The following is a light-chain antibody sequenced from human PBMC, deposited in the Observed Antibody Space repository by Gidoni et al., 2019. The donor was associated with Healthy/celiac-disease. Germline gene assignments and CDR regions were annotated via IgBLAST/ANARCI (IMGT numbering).Light chain of an antibody. CDR1: QSISSY. Sequence: DIQMTQSPSSLSASVGDRVTITCRASQSISSYLNWYQQKPVKAPKLLIYAASSLQRGVPSRFSGSGSGTDFTLTISSLQPEDFATYYCQQSYSTPITFXQXTRLEIK. J-gene: IGKJ5*01. CDR3: QQSYSTPIT. V-gene: IGKV1-39*01. CDR2: AAS.